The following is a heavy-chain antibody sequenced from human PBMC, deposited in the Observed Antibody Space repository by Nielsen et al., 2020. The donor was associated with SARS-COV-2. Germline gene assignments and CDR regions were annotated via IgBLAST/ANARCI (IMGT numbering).Heavy chain of an antibody. CDR2: INAGNGNT. CDR1: GYTFTSYA. Sequence: ASVKVSCKASGYTFTSYAMHWVRQAPGQRLEWMGWINAGNGNTKYSQKFQGRVTITRDTSASTAYMELSSLRSEDTAVYYCARAWYSSSWYRSLSLDYWGQGTLVTVSS. J-gene: IGHJ4*02. CDR3: ARAWYSSSWYRSLSLDY. V-gene: IGHV1-3*01. D-gene: IGHD6-13*01.